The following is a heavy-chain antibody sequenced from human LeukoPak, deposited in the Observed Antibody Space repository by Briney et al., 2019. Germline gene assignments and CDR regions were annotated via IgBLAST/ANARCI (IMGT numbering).Heavy chain of an antibody. CDR1: GFTFDDYG. CDR3: ARDSVVLRYFDWLTYGMDV. V-gene: IGHV3-20*01. J-gene: IGHJ6*02. D-gene: IGHD3-9*01. CDR2: INWNGGST. Sequence: GGSLRLSCAASGFTFDDYGMSWVRQAPGKGLEWVSGINWNGGSTGYADSVKGRFTISRDNAKNSLYLQMNGLRAEDTALYHCARDSVVLRYFDWLTYGMDVWGQGTTVTVSS.